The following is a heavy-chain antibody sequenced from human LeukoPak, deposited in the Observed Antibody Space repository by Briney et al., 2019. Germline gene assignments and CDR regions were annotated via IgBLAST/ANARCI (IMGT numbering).Heavy chain of an antibody. J-gene: IGHJ3*02. CDR1: GFTFSSYA. CDR2: INGGAYST. D-gene: IGHD3-22*01. CDR3: ARNSSGFKLGDAFDI. Sequence: PGGSLRLSCAASGFTFSSYAMTWVRQAPGKGLEWISAINGGAYSTSYADSVKGRFTISRDNSKNTLYLQMNSLRAEDTAVYYCARNSSGFKLGDAFDIWSQGTMVTVSS. V-gene: IGHV3-23*01.